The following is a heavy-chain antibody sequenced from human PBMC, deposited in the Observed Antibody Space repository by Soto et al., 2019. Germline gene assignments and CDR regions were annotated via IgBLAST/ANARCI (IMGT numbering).Heavy chain of an antibody. D-gene: IGHD6-19*01. CDR3: ARVRYSSGCYWFDP. V-gene: IGHV1-18*01. Sequence: ASVKVSCKASGYTFTSYGISWVRQAPGQGLEWMGWISAYNGNTNYAQKLQGRVTMTTDTSTSTAYMELRSLRSDDTAVYYCARVRYSSGCYWFDPWGQGTLVTVSS. J-gene: IGHJ5*02. CDR2: ISAYNGNT. CDR1: GYTFTSYG.